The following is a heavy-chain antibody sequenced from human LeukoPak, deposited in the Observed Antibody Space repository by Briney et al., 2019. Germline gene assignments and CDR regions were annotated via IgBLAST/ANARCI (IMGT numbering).Heavy chain of an antibody. CDR3: ASPRDGYNPFDY. V-gene: IGHV3-21*01. D-gene: IGHD5-24*01. CDR1: GFTFSSYS. J-gene: IGHJ4*02. CDR2: ISSSDTYI. Sequence: GGSLRLSCAASGFTFSSYSMNWVRQAPGKGLEWVSSISSSDTYIYYADSVKGRFTIPRDNAKNSLYLQMNSLRAEDTAVYYCASPRDGYNPFDYWGQGTLVTVSS.